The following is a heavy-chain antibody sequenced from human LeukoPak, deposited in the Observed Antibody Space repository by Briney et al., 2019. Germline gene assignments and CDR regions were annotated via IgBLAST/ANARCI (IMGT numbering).Heavy chain of an antibody. D-gene: IGHD2-21*02. CDR2: IPFDGRNR. CDR1: GFTFSSYA. V-gene: IGHV3-30-3*01. Sequence: PGGSLRLSCAASGFTFSSYAMSWVRQAPGKGLEWVAVIPFDGRNRYYAESVKGRFTISRDNSKNTLNLQMNSLKPEDTAVYYCARARPVYCSGDCYSGGDWYFDLWGRGTLVTVSS. CDR3: ARARPVYCSGDCYSGGDWYFDL. J-gene: IGHJ2*01.